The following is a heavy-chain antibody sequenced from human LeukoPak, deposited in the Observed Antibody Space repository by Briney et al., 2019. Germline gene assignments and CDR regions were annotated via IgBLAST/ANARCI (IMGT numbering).Heavy chain of an antibody. J-gene: IGHJ4*02. D-gene: IGHD1-1*01. V-gene: IGHV6-1*01. CDR3: ARSTGPIDY. CDR2: TYYRSKWYT. Sequence: SQTLSLTCAISGDIVSSNSAAWNWIRQSPSRGLEWLGRTYYRSKWYTYYAVSVKSRISINRDTSKNQISLQLNSVTPEDTAVYYCARSTGPIDYWGQGTLVTVSS. CDR1: GDIVSSNSAA.